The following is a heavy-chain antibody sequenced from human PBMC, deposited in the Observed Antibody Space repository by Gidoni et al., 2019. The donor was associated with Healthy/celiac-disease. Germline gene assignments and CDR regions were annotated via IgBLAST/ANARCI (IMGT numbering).Heavy chain of an antibody. D-gene: IGHD2-21*02. V-gene: IGHV3-48*02. J-gene: IGHJ5*02. Sequence: EVQLVESGGGLVQPGGSLRLSCAASGFTFSSYSMNWVRQAPGKGLEWVSYITSSSSTIYYADSVKGRFTISRDNVKNSLYLQMNSLRDEDTAVYYCARAKKAAYCGGDCPNWFDPWGQGTLVTVSS. CDR3: ARAKKAAYCGGDCPNWFDP. CDR1: GFTFSSYS. CDR2: ITSSSSTI.